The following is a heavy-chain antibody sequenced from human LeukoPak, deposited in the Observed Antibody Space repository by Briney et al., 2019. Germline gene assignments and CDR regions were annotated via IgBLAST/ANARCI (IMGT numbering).Heavy chain of an antibody. V-gene: IGHV3-30-3*01. D-gene: IGHD3-10*01. CDR3: ARGQAEITMVRGVDY. Sequence: GGSLRLPCAASRFTFSSYAMHWVRQAPGKGLEWVAVISYDGSNKYYADSVKGRFTISRDNSKNTLYLQMNSLRAEDTAVYYCARGQAEITMVRGVDYWGQGTLVTVSS. CDR2: ISYDGSNK. J-gene: IGHJ4*02. CDR1: RFTFSSYA.